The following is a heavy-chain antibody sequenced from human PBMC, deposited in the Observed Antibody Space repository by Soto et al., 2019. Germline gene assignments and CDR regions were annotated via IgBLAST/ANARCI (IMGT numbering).Heavy chain of an antibody. J-gene: IGHJ6*03. CDR3: ARSPNYYYYMDV. Sequence: QVQLVQSGAEVKKPGASVKVSCKASGYTFSTYGISWVRQAPGQGLEWMGWISVYNGNTKYAQKLQGRVTMTADTSTSTAYMELRSLRSDDTAVYYCARSPNYYYYMDVLGKGTTVTVSS. V-gene: IGHV1-18*01. CDR2: ISVYNGNT. CDR1: GYTFSTYG.